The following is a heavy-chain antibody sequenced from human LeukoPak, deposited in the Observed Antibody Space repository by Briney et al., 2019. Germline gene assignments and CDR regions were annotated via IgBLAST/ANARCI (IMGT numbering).Heavy chain of an antibody. CDR2: INSDGSST. Sequence: GGSLRLSCAASGFTFSTYGMSWVRQALGKGLVWVSRINSDGSSTNYADSVKGRFTISRDNAKNTLYLHMNSLRAEDTAVYYCARGLSGYASSLGYWGQGTLVTVSS. V-gene: IGHV3-74*01. J-gene: IGHJ4*02. CDR3: ARGLSGYASSLGY. D-gene: IGHD6-6*01. CDR1: GFTFSTYG.